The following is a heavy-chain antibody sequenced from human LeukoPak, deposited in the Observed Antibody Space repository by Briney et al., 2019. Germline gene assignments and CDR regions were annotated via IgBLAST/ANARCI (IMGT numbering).Heavy chain of an antibody. D-gene: IGHD6-19*01. Sequence: PSETLSLTCTVSGGSMSSYFWSWIRQPAGKGLEWIGRIYTSGITNYNPSLKSRVTMSVDTSKNQFSLRLTSVTAADTAVYYCSRAVEPNGRSLDSWGQGTLVTVSS. V-gene: IGHV4-4*07. CDR1: GGSMSSYF. CDR3: SRAVEPNGRSLDS. J-gene: IGHJ4*02. CDR2: IYTSGIT.